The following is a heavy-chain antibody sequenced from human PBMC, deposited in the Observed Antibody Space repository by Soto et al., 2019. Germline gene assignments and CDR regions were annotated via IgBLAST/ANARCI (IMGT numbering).Heavy chain of an antibody. CDR2: IDWDDDK. V-gene: IGHV2-70*01. D-gene: IGHD2-21*02. CDR1: GFSLSTSGVG. Sequence: SGPTLVNPTQTLTLTCTFSGFSLSTSGVGVGWIRQPPGKALEWLALIDWDDDKYYSTSLKTRLTISKDTSKNQVVLTMTNMDPVDTATYYCARSLGVVVTATFDYWGQGTLVTVSS. J-gene: IGHJ4*02. CDR3: ARSLGVVVTATFDY.